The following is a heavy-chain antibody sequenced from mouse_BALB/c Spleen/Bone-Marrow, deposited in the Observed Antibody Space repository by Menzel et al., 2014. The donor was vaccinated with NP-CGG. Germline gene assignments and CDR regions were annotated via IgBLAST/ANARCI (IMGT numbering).Heavy chain of an antibody. Sequence: EVKVVESGTVLARPGASVKMSCKASGYSFTSYWMHWVKQRPGQGPEWIGAIYPGNSDTTYKQKFKGKAKLTAVTSASTAYMELSSLTNEDSAVYYCTFLVKEDFAYWGQGTLVTVSA. V-gene: IGHV1-5*01. CDR2: IYPGNSDT. D-gene: IGHD2-10*02. CDR1: GYSFTSYW. CDR3: TFLVKEDFAY. J-gene: IGHJ3*01.